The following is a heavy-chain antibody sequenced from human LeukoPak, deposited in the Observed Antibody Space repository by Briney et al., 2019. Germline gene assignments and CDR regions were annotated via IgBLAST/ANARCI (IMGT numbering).Heavy chain of an antibody. D-gene: IGHD3-22*01. J-gene: IGHJ4*02. Sequence: ASVKVSCKASGGIFSSFAISWVRQAPGQGLEWMGWISVYNGNTNYARELQGRLTMTTDTSTSTAYMELSRLRSDDTAVYYCARVQKTYYYDSSGYLPYWGQGTLVTVSS. V-gene: IGHV1-18*01. CDR1: GGIFSSFA. CDR3: ARVQKTYYYDSSGYLPY. CDR2: ISVYNGNT.